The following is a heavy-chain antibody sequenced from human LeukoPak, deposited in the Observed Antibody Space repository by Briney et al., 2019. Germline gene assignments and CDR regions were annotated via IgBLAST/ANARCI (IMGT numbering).Heavy chain of an antibody. CDR3: ARDRLYCSSTSCYAYYYGMDV. V-gene: IGHV4-59*01. Sequence: SEILSLTCTISGASMSNYYWSWIRQPPGKGLEWIGYIYYSGSTNYNPSLKSRVTISVDTSKNQFSLKLSSVTAADTAVYYCARDRLYCSSTSCYAYYYGMDVWGQGTTVTVSS. D-gene: IGHD2-2*01. CDR1: GASMSNYY. J-gene: IGHJ6*02. CDR2: IYYSGST.